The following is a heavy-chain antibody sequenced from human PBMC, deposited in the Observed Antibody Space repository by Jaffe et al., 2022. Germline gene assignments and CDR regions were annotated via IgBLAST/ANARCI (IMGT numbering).Heavy chain of an antibody. V-gene: IGHV1-69*01. D-gene: IGHD3-3*01. CDR2: IIPIFGTA. CDR3: ARGGKVVYDFWSGLHYYYYMDV. CDR1: GGTFSSYA. J-gene: IGHJ6*03. Sequence: QVQLVQSGAEVKKPGSSVKVSCKASGGTFSSYAISWVRQAPGQGLEWMGGIIPIFGTANYAQKFQGRVTITADESTSTAYMELSSLRSEDTAVYYCARGGKVVYDFWSGLHYYYYMDVWGKGTTVTVSS.